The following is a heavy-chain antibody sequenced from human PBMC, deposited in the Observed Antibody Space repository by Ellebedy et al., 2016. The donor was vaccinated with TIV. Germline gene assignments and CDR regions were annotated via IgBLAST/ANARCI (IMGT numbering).Heavy chain of an antibody. J-gene: IGHJ3*02. CDR3: AKSADSGSYHDAFDI. CDR2: ISSSNTYT. D-gene: IGHD1-26*01. Sequence: GESLKISCAASGFTFSDYYMSWIRQAPGKGLEWVSYISSSNTYTNYADSVKGRFTISRDNSKNTLYLQMNSLRAEDTAVYYCAKSADSGSYHDAFDIWGKGTMVTVSS. V-gene: IGHV3-11*06. CDR1: GFTFSDYY.